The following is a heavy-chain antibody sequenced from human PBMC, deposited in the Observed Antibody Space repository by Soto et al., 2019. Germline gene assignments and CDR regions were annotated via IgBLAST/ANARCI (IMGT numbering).Heavy chain of an antibody. Sequence: ASVKVSCKASGYTFTGYYMHWVRQAPGQGLEWMGWINPNSGGTNYAQKFQGWVNMTRDTSISTAYMELSRLRSDDTAVYYWARDRSDYYGAGSPGYGFDPWGQGTLVSVSS. CDR3: ARDRSDYYGAGSPGYGFDP. J-gene: IGHJ5*02. D-gene: IGHD3-10*01. CDR2: INPNSGGT. CDR1: GYTFTGYY. V-gene: IGHV1-2*04.